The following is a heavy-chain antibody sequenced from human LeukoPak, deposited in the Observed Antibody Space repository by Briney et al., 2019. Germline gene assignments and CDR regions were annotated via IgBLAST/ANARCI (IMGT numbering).Heavy chain of an antibody. CDR3: ARTHYSSSSPSFDP. CDR2: ISSSSSTI. J-gene: IGHJ5*02. V-gene: IGHV3-48*04. D-gene: IGHD6-13*01. CDR1: GFTFSSYS. Sequence: GGSLRLSCAASGFTFSSYSMNWVRQAPGKGLEWVSYISSSSSTIYYADSVKGRFTISRDNAENSLYLQMNSLRAEDTAVYYCARTHYSSSSPSFDPWGQGTLVTVSS.